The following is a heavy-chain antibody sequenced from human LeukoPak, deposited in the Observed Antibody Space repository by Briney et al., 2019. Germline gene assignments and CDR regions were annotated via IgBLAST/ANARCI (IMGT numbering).Heavy chain of an antibody. CDR1: GYTFTAYY. J-gene: IGHJ2*01. V-gene: IGHV1-46*01. Sequence: ASVKVSCKATGYTFTAYYMHWVRQAPGQGLEWMGLINPSGSDTVYAQKFQGRVTMTRDMSTSTDYMELSSLRFGDTAVYYCAKVWAHDGSGNPYWHFDLWGRGTLVTVSS. CDR2: INPSGSDT. CDR3: AKVWAHDGSGNPYWHFDL. D-gene: IGHD3-10*01.